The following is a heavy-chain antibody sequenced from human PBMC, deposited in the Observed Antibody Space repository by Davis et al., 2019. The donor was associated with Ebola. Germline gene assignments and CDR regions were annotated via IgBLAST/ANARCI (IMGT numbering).Heavy chain of an antibody. CDR1: GYTFTTYG. J-gene: IGHJ4*02. CDR3: ARASFGYNSGWYADY. V-gene: IGHV1-18*01. Sequence: ASVKVSCKASGYTFTTYGITWVRQAPGQGLEWMGWVHGGNGNTKYSQKFQGRVTITTDTSASTVYLDLTSLRSDDTAVFYCARASFGYNSGWYADYWGPGSLVTVSS. CDR2: VHGGNGNT. D-gene: IGHD6-19*01.